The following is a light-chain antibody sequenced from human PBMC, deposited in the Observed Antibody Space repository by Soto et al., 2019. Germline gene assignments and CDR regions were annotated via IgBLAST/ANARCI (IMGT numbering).Light chain of an antibody. J-gene: IGLJ3*02. Sequence: QSVLTQPPSVSAAPGQKVTISCSGSSSNIGNNYVSWYQQLPGTAPKLLIYENSKRPSGIPDRFFGSKSGSSATLGITGLQTGDEADYYCGTWDGSLTAGRVFGGGTKLTVL. V-gene: IGLV1-51*02. CDR2: ENS. CDR1: SSNIGNNY. CDR3: GTWDGSLTAGRV.